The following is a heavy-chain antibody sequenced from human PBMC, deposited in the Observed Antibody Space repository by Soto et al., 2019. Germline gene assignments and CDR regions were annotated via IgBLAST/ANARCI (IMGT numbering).Heavy chain of an antibody. CDR1: GFTFTYSA. CDR3: AKDQWIAARGIFDS. D-gene: IGHD6-6*01. CDR2: LGATGGST. V-gene: IGHV3-23*01. Sequence: GSLRLSCAASGFTFTYSAMSWVRQAPGKGLEWVSALGATGGSTYYADSVKGRFTISGDNSRSTLFLQMNSLRAEDTAVYYCAKDQWIAARGIFDSWGQGTLVTVSS. J-gene: IGHJ4*02.